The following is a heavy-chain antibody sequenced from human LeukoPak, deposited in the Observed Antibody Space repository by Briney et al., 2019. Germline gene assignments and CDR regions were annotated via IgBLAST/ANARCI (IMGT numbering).Heavy chain of an antibody. D-gene: IGHD3-16*01. Sequence: PGGSLRLSCVVSGFNLNSFYMDWGRQAPGKGLVWVSGIRKDGTATGYADSVQGRFSISRETDKNTVYLQMNSLRPDDTGVYFCARGNWGPDFWGQGTLVTVSS. CDR3: ARGNWGPDF. J-gene: IGHJ4*02. CDR1: GFNLNSFY. CDR2: IRKDGTAT. V-gene: IGHV3-74*01.